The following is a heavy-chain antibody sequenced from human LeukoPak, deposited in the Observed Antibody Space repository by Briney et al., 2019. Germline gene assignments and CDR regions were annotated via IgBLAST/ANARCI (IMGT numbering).Heavy chain of an antibody. CDR1: GYTFNVYY. CDR3: ARGAKDENDFWSGYYSNWFDP. Sequence: ASVKVSCKASGYTFNVYYIHWLRQAPGQGLEWMGWVIPSSGGTNYAQNFQDRVTMTRDTSISTAYMELSSLTYDDTAVYYCARGAKDENDFWSGYYSNWFDPWGQGTLVTVSS. V-gene: IGHV1-2*02. CDR2: VIPSSGGT. J-gene: IGHJ5*02. D-gene: IGHD3-3*01.